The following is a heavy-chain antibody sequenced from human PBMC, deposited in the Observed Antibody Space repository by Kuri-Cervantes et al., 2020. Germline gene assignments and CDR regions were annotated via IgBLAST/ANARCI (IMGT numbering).Heavy chain of an antibody. J-gene: IGHJ6*02. CDR2: IYSGGST. D-gene: IGHD3-9*01. Sequence: GGSLRLSCAASGFTVSSNYMSWVRQAPGKGLEWVPVIYSGGSTYYADSVKGRFTISRDNSKNTLYLQMSSLRAEDTAVYYCAKVGLRYFDWLLSEGGLYYYYGMDVWGQGTTVTVSS. V-gene: IGHV3-66*01. CDR3: AKVGLRYFDWLLSEGGLYYYYGMDV. CDR1: GFTVSSNY.